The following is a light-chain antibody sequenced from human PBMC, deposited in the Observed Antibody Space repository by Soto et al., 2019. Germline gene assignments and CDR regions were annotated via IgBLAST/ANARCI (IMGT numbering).Light chain of an antibody. Sequence: DILMTQSPSTLSASVGDRVTITCRASQSISGWLAWYQQKPGKAPKLLIYDASSLESGVPSRFSGSGSGTEFTLTISSLQPDDFATYYCQQYTSHGTFGQGTKV. CDR3: QQYTSHGT. J-gene: IGKJ1*01. CDR2: DAS. V-gene: IGKV1-5*01. CDR1: QSISGW.